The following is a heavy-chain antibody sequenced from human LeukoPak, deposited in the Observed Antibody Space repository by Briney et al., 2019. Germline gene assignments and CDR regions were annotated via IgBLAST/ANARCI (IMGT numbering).Heavy chain of an antibody. D-gene: IGHD1-26*01. Sequence: GGSLRLSCAASGFTYGNYLMHWVRQAPGKGLVWVSRISPDGRSTNYADFVKGRFTVSRDNAMNTVYLQMNSLRTEDTAVYYCVRGASGGHYVIDYWGQGTLVTVSS. CDR1: GFTYGNYL. V-gene: IGHV3-74*01. CDR3: VRGASGGHYVIDY. CDR2: ISPDGRST. J-gene: IGHJ4*02.